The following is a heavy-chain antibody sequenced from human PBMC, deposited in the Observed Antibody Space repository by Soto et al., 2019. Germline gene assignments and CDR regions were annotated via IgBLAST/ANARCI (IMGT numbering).Heavy chain of an antibody. J-gene: IGHJ3*02. CDR2: IWYDGSNK. CDR1: GFTFSSYG. Sequence: QVQLVESGGGVVQPGRSLRLSCAASGFTFSSYGMHWVRQAPGKGLEWVAVIWYDGSNKYYADSVKGRFTISRDNSKNTXXLQMNSLRAEDRAVYYCAREYIGMATILASHAFDIWGQGTMVTVSS. D-gene: IGHD5-12*01. CDR3: AREYIGMATILASHAFDI. V-gene: IGHV3-33*01.